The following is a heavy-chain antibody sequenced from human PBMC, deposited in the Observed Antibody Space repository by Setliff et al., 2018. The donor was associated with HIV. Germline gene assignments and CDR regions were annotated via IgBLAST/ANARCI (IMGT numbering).Heavy chain of an antibody. CDR1: GYTFTNYA. V-gene: IGHV1-3*01. CDR2: INAGNGHT. D-gene: IGHD3-3*01. Sequence: ASVKVSCKASGYTFTNYAIHWVRQAPGQRLEWMGWINAGNGHTKYSQRFQGRVTISRDISATTAYMELSSLKSEDTAVYYCARARFLEWLPDYWGQGTLVTVSS. CDR3: ARARFLEWLPDY. J-gene: IGHJ4*02.